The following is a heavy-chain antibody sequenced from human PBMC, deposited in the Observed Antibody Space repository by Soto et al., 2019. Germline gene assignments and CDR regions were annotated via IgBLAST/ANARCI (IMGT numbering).Heavy chain of an antibody. CDR1: GFTFSSYW. CDR3: ARESRGYSSSWYVGRYYLDY. V-gene: IGHV3-7*03. D-gene: IGHD6-13*01. Sequence: EVQLVESGGGLVQPGGSLRLSCAASGFTFSSYWMSWVRQAPGKGLEWVANIKQEGSEKYYVDSVKGRFTISIDHAHNSLYLQMNGLISDDTAVYYCARESRGYSSSWYVGRYYLDYGGQGALVTVS. J-gene: IGHJ4*02. CDR2: IKQEGSEK.